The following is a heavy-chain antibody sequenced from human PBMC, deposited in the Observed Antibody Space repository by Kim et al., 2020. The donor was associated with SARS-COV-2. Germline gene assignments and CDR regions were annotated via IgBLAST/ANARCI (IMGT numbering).Heavy chain of an antibody. V-gene: IGHV3-33*01. CDR3: ARQAGNQGWGGVVVPAAILFDY. J-gene: IGHJ4*02. D-gene: IGHD2-2*02. CDR2: IWYDGSNK. CDR1: GFTFSSYG. Sequence: GGSLRLSCAASGFTFSSYGMHWVRQAPGKGLEWVAVIWYDGSNKYYADSVKGRFTISRDNSKNTLYLQMNSLRAEDTAVYYCARQAGNQGWGGVVVPAAILFDYWGQGTLVTVSS.